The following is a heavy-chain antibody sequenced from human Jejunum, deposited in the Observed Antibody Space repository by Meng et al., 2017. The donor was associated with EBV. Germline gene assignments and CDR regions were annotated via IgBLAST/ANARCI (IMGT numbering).Heavy chain of an antibody. CDR3: SRDLRGPFDY. D-gene: IGHD3-16*01. CDR2: INEDGTHT. V-gene: IGHV3-74*01. Sequence: VQVSGAGGGLVKPGGSLRLSCVGSGYTFSNYWMHWVRQTPGKGLVWVSRINEDGTHTDYADSVKGRFTISRDNAKNTLTLQMNSLRVEDTAVYYCSRDLRGPFDYWGQGTLVTVSS. CDR1: GYTFSNYW. J-gene: IGHJ4*02.